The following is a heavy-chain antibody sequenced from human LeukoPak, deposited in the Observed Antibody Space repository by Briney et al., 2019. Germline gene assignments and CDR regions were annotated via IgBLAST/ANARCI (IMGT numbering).Heavy chain of an antibody. CDR1: GFSLSTSGVG. CDR3: ARRIKPPIADHYFDS. D-gene: IGHD1-14*01. CDR2: IYWNGEE. V-gene: IGHV2-5*01. J-gene: IGHJ4*02. Sequence: SGPTLVKPTQTLTLTCTFSGFSLSTSGVGVGWIRQPPGKALEWLALIYWNGEEFYNPSLKTRLTLTKDTSKNQVVLTMTNMDPVDTATYYCARRIKPPIADHYFDSWGQGTLVTVSS.